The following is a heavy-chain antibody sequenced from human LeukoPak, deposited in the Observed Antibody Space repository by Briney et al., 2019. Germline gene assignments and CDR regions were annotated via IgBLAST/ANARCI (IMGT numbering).Heavy chain of an antibody. CDR2: IKGSDGST. CDR3: AKDLGLSVGTTPFDF. V-gene: IGHV3-23*01. D-gene: IGHD1-26*01. Sequence: GGSLRLSCAASGFTFSSYAMSWVRQAPGKGLEWISTIKGSDGSTYFADSVKGRYTISRDNSKNTLYLQMDSLRAEDTAIYYCAKDLGLSVGTTPFDFWGQGTLVTVSS. J-gene: IGHJ4*02. CDR1: GFTFSSYA.